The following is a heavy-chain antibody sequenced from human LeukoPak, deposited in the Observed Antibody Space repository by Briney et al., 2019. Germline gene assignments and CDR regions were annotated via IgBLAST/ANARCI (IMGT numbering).Heavy chain of an antibody. CDR2: INPNSGGT. J-gene: IGHJ4*02. D-gene: IGHD5-18*01. V-gene: IGHV1-2*04. Sequence: ASVKVSCKASGYTFTGYYMHWVRQAPGQGLEWMGWINPNSGGTNYAQRFQGWVTMTRDTSISTAYMELSRLRSDDTAVYYCARDRDTAMVQYYFDYWGQGTLVTVSS. CDR1: GYTFTGYY. CDR3: ARDRDTAMVQYYFDY.